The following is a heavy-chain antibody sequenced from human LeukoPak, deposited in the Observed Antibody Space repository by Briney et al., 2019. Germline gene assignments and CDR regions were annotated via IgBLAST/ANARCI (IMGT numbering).Heavy chain of an antibody. D-gene: IGHD1-20*01. CDR2: ISGSSGST. CDR3: ARDITAGGATGNWDWYFDL. V-gene: IGHV3-23*01. J-gene: IGHJ2*01. Sequence: GGSLRLSCAASGFTFSNYAMSWVRQAPGKGLEWVSTISGSSGSTFYADSVKGRFTISRDNSKNTLYLQMNSLRAEDTAVYYCARDITAGGATGNWDWYFDLWGRGTLVTVSS. CDR1: GFTFSNYA.